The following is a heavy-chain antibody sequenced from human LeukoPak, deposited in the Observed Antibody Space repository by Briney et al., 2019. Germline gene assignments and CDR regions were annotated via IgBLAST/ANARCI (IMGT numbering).Heavy chain of an antibody. V-gene: IGHV3-48*03. D-gene: IGHD3-22*01. CDR3: TRGGNTGYYYNAFDI. J-gene: IGHJ3*02. CDR1: GFTFSTYE. Sequence: TGGSLRLSCAASGFTFSTYEMNWVRQAPGKGLVWVSYISSSDNTIYYADSVKGRFTISRDKAKSSLYLQMNSPRVEDTAVYYCTRGGNTGYYYNAFDIWGQGTMVTVSS. CDR2: ISSSDNTI.